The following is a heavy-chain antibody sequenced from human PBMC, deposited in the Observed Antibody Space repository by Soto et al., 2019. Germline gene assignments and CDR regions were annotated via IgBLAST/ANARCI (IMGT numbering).Heavy chain of an antibody. V-gene: IGHV3-66*01. CDR2: IYSGGST. CDR3: ARVGYDFWSGYSTFDY. D-gene: IGHD3-3*01. Sequence: PGGSLRLSCAASGFAVSSNYMSWVRQAPGKGLEWVSVIYSGGSTYYADSVKGRFTISRDNSKNTLYLQMNSLRAEDTAVYYCARVGYDFWSGYSTFDYWGQGTLVTVSS. J-gene: IGHJ4*02. CDR1: GFAVSSNY.